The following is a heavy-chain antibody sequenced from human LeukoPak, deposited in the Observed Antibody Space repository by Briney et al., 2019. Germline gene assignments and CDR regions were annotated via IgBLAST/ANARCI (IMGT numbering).Heavy chain of an antibody. Sequence: GGSLRLSCAASGFTFSSYAMSWARQAPGKGLEWVSAISGSGGSTYYADSVKGRFTISRDNSKNTLYLQMNSLRAEDTAVYCCAKDRRYGSGSYYFDYWGQGTLVTVSS. CDR3: AKDRRYGSGSYYFDY. V-gene: IGHV3-23*01. CDR2: ISGSGGST. CDR1: GFTFSSYA. D-gene: IGHD3-10*01. J-gene: IGHJ4*02.